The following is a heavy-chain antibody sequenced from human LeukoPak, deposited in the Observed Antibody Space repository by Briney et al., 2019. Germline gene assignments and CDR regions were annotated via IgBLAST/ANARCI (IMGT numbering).Heavy chain of an antibody. V-gene: IGHV3-23*01. J-gene: IGHJ4*02. Sequence: GGALRLSCGASRFAFSSYAMSWVRQAPGKGLEWVSGISGSGGGTYYADSVKGRFTVSRDNSKNTLYLQMNSLRAEDTAVYYCAKVVSVGYYSDSSGYYVYYWDQGTLVTVSS. CDR1: RFAFSSYA. D-gene: IGHD3-22*01. CDR3: AKVVSVGYYSDSSGYYVYY. CDR2: ISGSGGGT.